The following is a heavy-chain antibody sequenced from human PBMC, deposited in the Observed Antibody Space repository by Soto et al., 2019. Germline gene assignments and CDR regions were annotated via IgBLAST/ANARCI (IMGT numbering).Heavy chain of an antibody. D-gene: IGHD3-16*01. CDR3: AGARTFNYAFDY. J-gene: IGHJ4*02. CDR1: GFRVRGNY. Sequence: PGGSLRLSCTPSGFRVRGNYMGWARQASGKGLEWVSVVYSAGMTYYADSVKGRFTISRDFSKNTLSLEMHNLRGEDSAVYFCAGARTFNYAFDYWGQGTQVTVSS. V-gene: IGHV3-53*01. CDR2: VYSAGMT.